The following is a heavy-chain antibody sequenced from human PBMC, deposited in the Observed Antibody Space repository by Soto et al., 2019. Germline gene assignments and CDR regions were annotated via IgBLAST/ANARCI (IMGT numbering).Heavy chain of an antibody. D-gene: IGHD6-13*01. CDR2: IKQDGSEK. J-gene: IGHJ6*02. CDR3: ARDLSQYSRSCYHPLSGMAV. Sequence: RRLSFAASGFTFSSYWMSWVRQAPGKLLEWVANIKQDGSEKYYVDSVKGRFTISRDNAKNSLYLQMNSLRAEDTAVYYCARDLSQYSRSCYHPLSGMAVGAQGTTVTVSS. V-gene: IGHV3-7*01. CDR1: GFTFSSYW.